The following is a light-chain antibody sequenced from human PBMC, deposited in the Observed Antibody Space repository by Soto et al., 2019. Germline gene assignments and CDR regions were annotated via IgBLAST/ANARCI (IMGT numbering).Light chain of an antibody. V-gene: IGKV1-6*01. CDR3: LQDFNYPIT. CDR1: QGISNY. J-gene: IGKJ5*01. CDR2: GAS. Sequence: IQMTQSPSSLSASVGDRVTITCRASQGISNYLAWYQHAKGKDPKLLIYGASILHSGVPSRFRGSGSGTDFTLTISRLLPEDFETYYCLQDFNYPITFGQGTRLEIK.